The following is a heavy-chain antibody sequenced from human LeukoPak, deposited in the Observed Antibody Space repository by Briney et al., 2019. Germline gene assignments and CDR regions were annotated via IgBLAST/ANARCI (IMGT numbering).Heavy chain of an antibody. CDR2: INHSGST. J-gene: IGHJ4*02. Sequence: SQTLSLTCAVYGVSFTDYYWSWIRQPPEKGLEWIGEINHSGSTNYNPSLKSRLSISVDTSKNQFSLKLSSVTAADTALYYCARARGNTYNTFDYWGQGTLVSVSS. D-gene: IGHD5-18*01. V-gene: IGHV4-34*01. CDR3: ARARGNTYNTFDY. CDR1: GVSFTDYY.